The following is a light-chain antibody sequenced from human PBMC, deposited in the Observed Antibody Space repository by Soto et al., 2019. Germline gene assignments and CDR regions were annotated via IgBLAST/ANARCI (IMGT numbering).Light chain of an antibody. CDR3: CSYAGSSTYV. Sequence: QSALAQPASVSGSPGQSITISCTGTSSDVGSYNLVSWYQQHTGKAPKLMIYEGSKRPSGVSNRFSGSKSGNTASLTISGLQAEDEADYYCCSYAGSSTYVFGTGTKV. J-gene: IGLJ1*01. CDR1: SSDVGSYNL. V-gene: IGLV2-23*01. CDR2: EGS.